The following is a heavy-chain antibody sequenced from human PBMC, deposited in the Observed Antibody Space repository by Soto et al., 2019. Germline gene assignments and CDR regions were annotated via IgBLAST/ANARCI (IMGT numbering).Heavy chain of an antibody. CDR1: GYSFTSYW. Sequence: GESLKISCKGSGYSFTSYWISWVRQMHGKGLEWMGRIDPSDSYTNYSPSFQGHVTISADKSISTAYLQWSSLKASDTAMYYCARAYTYCSSTSCYGSGYYYGMDVWGQGTTVTVSS. V-gene: IGHV5-10-1*01. D-gene: IGHD2-2*01. J-gene: IGHJ6*02. CDR3: ARAYTYCSSTSCYGSGYYYGMDV. CDR2: IDPSDSYT.